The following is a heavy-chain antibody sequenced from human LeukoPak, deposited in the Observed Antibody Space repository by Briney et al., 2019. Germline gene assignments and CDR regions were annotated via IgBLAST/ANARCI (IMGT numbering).Heavy chain of an antibody. D-gene: IGHD6-19*01. CDR3: ASVYSSGWFWDY. J-gene: IGHJ4*02. V-gene: IGHV1-2*02. CDR2: TNPNSGGT. CDR1: GYTFTGYY. Sequence: ASVKVSCKASGYTFTGYYMHWVRQAPGQGLEWMGWTNPNSGGTNYAQKFQGRVTMTRDTSISTAYMELSNLRSDDTAVYYCASVYSSGWFWDYWGQGTLVTVSP.